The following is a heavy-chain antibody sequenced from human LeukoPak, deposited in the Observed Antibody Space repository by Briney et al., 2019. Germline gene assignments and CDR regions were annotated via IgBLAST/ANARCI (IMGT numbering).Heavy chain of an antibody. CDR3: AKRGVVIRVILVGFHKEAYYFDS. D-gene: IGHD3-22*01. Sequence: GGSLRLSCAVSGITLSNYGMSWVRKAPGKGLEWVAGISGSGGRTNYAASVKGRFTISRDNPKNTLYLQINSLRPEDTAVYFCAKRGVVIRVILVGFHKEAYYFDSWGQGALVTVSS. CDR2: ISGSGGRT. V-gene: IGHV3-23*01. J-gene: IGHJ4*02. CDR1: GITLSNYG.